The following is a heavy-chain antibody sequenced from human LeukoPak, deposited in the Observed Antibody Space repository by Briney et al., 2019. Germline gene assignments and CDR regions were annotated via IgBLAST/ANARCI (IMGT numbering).Heavy chain of an antibody. Sequence: GGSLRLSCTASGFTFGDYAMSWVRQAPGKGLEWVGFIRSKAYGGTTEYAASVKGRFPISRDHSKSIAYLQMNSLKTEDTAVYYCTRDGSYNWNDHWGQGTLVTVSS. J-gene: IGHJ5*02. CDR3: TRDGSYNWNDH. V-gene: IGHV3-49*04. CDR1: GFTFGDYA. CDR2: IRSKAYGGTT.